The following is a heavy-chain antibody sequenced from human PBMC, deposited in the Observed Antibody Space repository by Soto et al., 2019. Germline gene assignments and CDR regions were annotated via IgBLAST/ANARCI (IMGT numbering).Heavy chain of an antibody. J-gene: IGHJ6*02. V-gene: IGHV4-34*01. Sequence: SETLSLTCAVYGGSFSGYCWSWIRQPPGKGLEWIGEINHSGSTNYNPSLKSRVTISVDTSKNQFSLKLSSVTAADTAVYYCARERKLWFGELSVGGPSYYYYYGMDVWGQGTTVTVSS. CDR1: GGSFSGYC. CDR2: INHSGST. D-gene: IGHD3-10*01. CDR3: ARERKLWFGELSVGGPSYYYYYGMDV.